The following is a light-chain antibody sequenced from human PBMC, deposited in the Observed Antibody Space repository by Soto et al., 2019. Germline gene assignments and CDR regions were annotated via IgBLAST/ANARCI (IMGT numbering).Light chain of an antibody. V-gene: IGKV3-15*01. Sequence: EIVLTQSPATLSLSPGERVTLSCRASQSISFNLAWYQQKPGQAPRLLIYIASTRATGVPARFSSGGSGTEFTLTISGLQSEDFAVYYCQQYNNWPLITFGQGTRLEIK. CDR3: QQYNNWPLIT. CDR2: IAS. CDR1: QSISFN. J-gene: IGKJ5*01.